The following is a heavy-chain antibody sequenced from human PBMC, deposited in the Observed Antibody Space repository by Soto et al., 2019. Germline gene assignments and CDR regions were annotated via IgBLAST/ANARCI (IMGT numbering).Heavy chain of an antibody. V-gene: IGHV3-30*18. CDR3: AKTEDDNSAYVGYFDY. Sequence: GGSLRLSCAASGFTFSDYGMNWVRQAPGKGPEWLAVISYDGTTQHYAAPVKGRFTISRDNFKNTLHLQMNSLRGEDTAVYYCAKTEDDNSAYVGYFDYWGQGTMVTVSS. J-gene: IGHJ4*02. CDR1: GFTFSDYG. CDR2: ISYDGTTQ. D-gene: IGHD3-22*01.